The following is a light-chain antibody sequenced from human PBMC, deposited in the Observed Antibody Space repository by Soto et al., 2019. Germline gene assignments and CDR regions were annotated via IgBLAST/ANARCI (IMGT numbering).Light chain of an antibody. J-gene: IGKJ1*01. V-gene: IGKV3-20*01. Sequence: EILLTQSPCTLALSPGERATLSCRASQSVSSSYLAWYQQKPGQAPSLLIYGASSRATGIPERFSGSGSGTEFTLTISSLQSEDFAVYYCQQYNNSRRTFGQGTKVDIK. CDR3: QQYNNSRRT. CDR1: QSVSSSY. CDR2: GAS.